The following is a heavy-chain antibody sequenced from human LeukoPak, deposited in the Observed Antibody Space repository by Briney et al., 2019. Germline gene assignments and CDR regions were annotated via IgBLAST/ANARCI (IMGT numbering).Heavy chain of an antibody. J-gene: IGHJ4*02. CDR3: AITPPGEFPFDY. CDR1: GYTLTELS. D-gene: IGHD3-10*01. V-gene: IGHV1-24*01. Sequence: ASVKVSCKVSGYTLTELSMHWVRQAPGKGLEWMGGFDPEDGETIYAQKFQGRVTMTRNTSISTAYMELSSLRSEDTAVYYCAITPPGEFPFDYWGQGTLVTVSS. CDR2: FDPEDGET.